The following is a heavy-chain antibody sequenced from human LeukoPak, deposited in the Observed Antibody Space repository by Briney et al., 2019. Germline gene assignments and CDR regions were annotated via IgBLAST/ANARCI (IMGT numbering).Heavy chain of an antibody. CDR1: GFTFSSYS. D-gene: IGHD3-3*01. CDR3: ARDGSGIT. Sequence: PGGSLRLSCVASGFTFSSYSMSWVRQAPGKGLEWVSHIDTSSSTIYYADSVKGRFTISRDNSKNTLYLQMNSLRAEDTAVYYCARDGSGITWGQGTLVTVSS. CDR2: IDTSSSTI. J-gene: IGHJ4*02. V-gene: IGHV3-48*01.